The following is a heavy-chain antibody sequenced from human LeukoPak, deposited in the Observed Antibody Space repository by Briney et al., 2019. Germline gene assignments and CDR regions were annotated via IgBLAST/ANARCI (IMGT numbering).Heavy chain of an antibody. CDR1: GNYW. D-gene: IGHD2/OR15-2a*01. CDR3: VSFYETY. J-gene: IGHJ4*02. CDR2: INSDGSWA. Sequence: GGSLRLSCAASGNYWMHWVRQAPGTGLVWVSHINSDGSWASYADSVKGRFTISKDNAKNTVYLQMNSLRAEDTAVYYCVSFYETYWGRGTLVTVSS. V-gene: IGHV3-74*01.